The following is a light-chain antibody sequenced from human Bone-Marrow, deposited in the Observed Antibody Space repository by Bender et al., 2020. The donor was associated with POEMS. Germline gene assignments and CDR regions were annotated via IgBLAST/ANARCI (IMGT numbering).Light chain of an antibody. J-gene: IGLJ2*01. V-gene: IGLV2-8*01. CDR1: SSDVGGYNS. Sequence: QSALTQPPSASGSPGQSVAISCTGTSSDVGGYNSVSWYQQHPGKAPKLIISDVSKRPSGVPDRFSGFKSGNTASLTVTGLQAEDEATYYCSSYAGSNPVVFGAGTKLTVL. CDR2: DVS. CDR3: SSYAGSNPVV.